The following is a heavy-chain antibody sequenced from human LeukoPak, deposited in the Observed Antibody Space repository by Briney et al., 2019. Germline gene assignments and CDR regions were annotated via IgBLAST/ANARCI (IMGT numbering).Heavy chain of an antibody. CDR3: ARAGEGLLAYSFDI. J-gene: IGHJ3*02. D-gene: IGHD1-26*01. V-gene: IGHV3-74*01. Sequence: PGGSLRLSCVASGFTFSSNWMHWVRQAPGKGLVWVSRINSGGSETRNADSVKGRFTISRDNAKNTLYLQMNSLRAEDTAVYYCARAGEGLLAYSFDIWGQGTMVTVSS. CDR2: INSGGSET. CDR1: GFTFSSNW.